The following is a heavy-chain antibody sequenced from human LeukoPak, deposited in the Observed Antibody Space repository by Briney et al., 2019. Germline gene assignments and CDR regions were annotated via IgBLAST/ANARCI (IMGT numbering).Heavy chain of an antibody. CDR1: GYTFTGYY. Sequence: ASVKVSCKASGYTFTGYYMHWVRQAPGQGLEWMGWINPNSGGTNYAQKFQGRVTMTRDTSISTAYMELSRLRSDDTAVYYCARALIGYYPYFDYWGQGTLVTVSS. V-gene: IGHV1-2*02. CDR2: INPNSGGT. J-gene: IGHJ4*02. CDR3: ARALIGYYPYFDY. D-gene: IGHD3-9*01.